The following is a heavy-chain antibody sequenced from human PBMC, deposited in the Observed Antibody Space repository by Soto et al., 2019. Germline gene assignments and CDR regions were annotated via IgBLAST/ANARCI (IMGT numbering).Heavy chain of an antibody. CDR2: ISGSGGST. CDR1: GFTFSSYA. CDR3: AKDGSDFWRGYFGY. V-gene: IGHV3-23*01. J-gene: IGHJ4*02. D-gene: IGHD3-3*01. Sequence: EVQLLESGGGLVQPGGSLRLSCAASGFTFSSYAMSWVRQAPGKGLEWVSAISGSGGSTYYADSVKGRFTISRDNSNNTLYLQRNSLRAEDTAVYYGAKDGSDFWRGYFGYWGQGTLVTVSS.